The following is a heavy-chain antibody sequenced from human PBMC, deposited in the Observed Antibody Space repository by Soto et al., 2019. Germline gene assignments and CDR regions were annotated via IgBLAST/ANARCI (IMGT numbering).Heavy chain of an antibody. V-gene: IGHV4-30-2*01. D-gene: IGHD6-6*01. J-gene: IGHJ6*02. CDR1: GVSISSGGYS. CDR3: ARRIRPSSSSQSNYYYYGMDV. CDR2: IYHSGST. Sequence: SETLSLTCAVSGVSISSGGYSWSWIRQPPGKGLEWIGYIYHSGSTYYNPSLKSRVTISVDRSKNQFSLKLSSVTAADTAVYYCARRIRPSSSSQSNYYYYGMDVWGQGTTVTVSS.